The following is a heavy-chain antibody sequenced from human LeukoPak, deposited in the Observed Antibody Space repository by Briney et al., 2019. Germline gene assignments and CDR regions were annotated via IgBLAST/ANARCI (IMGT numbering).Heavy chain of an antibody. CDR2: IKQDGNEK. CDR3: VRMGRYGDYDY. D-gene: IGHD4-17*01. Sequence: GGSLRLSCAGSGFTFSSYSMHWVRQAPGKGLEWVANIKQDGNEKYYVDSVKGRFTISRDNAKNSLYLQMNSLRAEDTAVYYCVRMGRYGDYDYWGQGTLVTVSS. V-gene: IGHV3-7*01. CDR1: GFTFSSYS. J-gene: IGHJ4*02.